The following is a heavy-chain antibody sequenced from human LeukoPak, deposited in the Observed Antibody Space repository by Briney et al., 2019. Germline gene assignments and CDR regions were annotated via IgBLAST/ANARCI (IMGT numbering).Heavy chain of an antibody. Sequence: PSETLSLPCTVSGGSISSYYWSWIREPAGEGLGWIGRIYTSGSTNYNPSLKSRVAISEDTSRNQFSLSLRSVTAADTALYYCARGFRGSSDAFDIWGQGTVVTVSS. J-gene: IGHJ3*02. CDR1: GGSISSYY. CDR3: ARGFRGSSDAFDI. D-gene: IGHD6-6*01. V-gene: IGHV4-4*07. CDR2: IYTSGST.